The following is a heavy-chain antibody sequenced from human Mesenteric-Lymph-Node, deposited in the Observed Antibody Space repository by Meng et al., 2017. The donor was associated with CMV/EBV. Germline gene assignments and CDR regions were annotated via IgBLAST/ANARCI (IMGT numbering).Heavy chain of an antibody. CDR3: ARESPLGATGNWFDP. Sequence: SGYTFPGYYMHWVRQAPGQGLERMGWINPNSGGTNYAQKFQGWVTMTRDTSISTAYMELSRLRSDDTAVYYCARESPLGATGNWFDPWGQGTLVTVSS. V-gene: IGHV1-2*04. J-gene: IGHJ5*02. CDR2: INPNSGGT. CDR1: GYTFPGYY. D-gene: IGHD1-26*01.